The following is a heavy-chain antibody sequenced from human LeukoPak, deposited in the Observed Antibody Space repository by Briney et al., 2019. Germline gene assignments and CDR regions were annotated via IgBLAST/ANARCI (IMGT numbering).Heavy chain of an antibody. J-gene: IGHJ4*02. D-gene: IGHD1-26*01. CDR3: ARGYYSGSRIDY. V-gene: IGHV3-74*01. Sequence: GGSLRLSCAASGFTFSSNWVHWARQAPGKGLVWVSRINGDGSGTNYADSVKGRFTISRDNAKNTLYLQMNSLRAEDTAVYCCARGYYSGSRIDYWGQGTLVTVSS. CDR1: GFTFSSNW. CDR2: INGDGSGT.